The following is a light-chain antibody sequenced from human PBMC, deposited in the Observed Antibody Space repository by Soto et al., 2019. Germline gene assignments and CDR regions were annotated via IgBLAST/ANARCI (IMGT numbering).Light chain of an antibody. CDR3: AAWDDSLNGVV. Sequence: QSVLTQLPSASGTPGQRVTISCSGSSSNIGSKTVNWYQQIPGTAPKLLIYSNNQRPSGVPDRFSGSKSGTSASLAISGLQSEDEADYYCAAWDDSLNGVVFGGGTKLTVL. CDR2: SNN. V-gene: IGLV1-44*01. J-gene: IGLJ2*01. CDR1: SSNIGSKT.